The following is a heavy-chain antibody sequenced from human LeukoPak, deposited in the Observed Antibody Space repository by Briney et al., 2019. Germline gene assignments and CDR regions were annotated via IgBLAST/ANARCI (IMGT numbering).Heavy chain of an antibody. J-gene: IGHJ3*02. CDR1: GCTFVNYA. D-gene: IGHD3-22*01. V-gene: IGHV1-18*01. CDR3: ARVNFDIMSGYYVPHVFDI. CDR2: ITAYSGNT. Sequence: ASVKVSCKTSGCTFVNYAIAWVRQAPGQGLEWMGWITAYSGNTNYAQKLQERVTMTTDTSTSTAYMELRTLRSDDTAVYFCARVNFDIMSGYYVPHVFDIWGQGTMVTVSS.